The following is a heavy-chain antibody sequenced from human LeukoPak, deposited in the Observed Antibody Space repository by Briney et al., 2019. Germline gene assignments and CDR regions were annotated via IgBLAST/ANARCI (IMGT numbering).Heavy chain of an antibody. Sequence: PGGSLRLSCAASGFTFSSYWMSWVRQAPGKGLEWGANIKQGGSEKYYVDSVKGRFTISRDNAKNSLYLQMNSLRAEDTAVYYCARRSSYDILTGYYMGAFDYWGQGTLVTVSS. CDR3: ARRSSYDILTGYYMGAFDY. J-gene: IGHJ4*02. CDR2: IKQGGSEK. D-gene: IGHD3-9*01. CDR1: GFTFSSYW. V-gene: IGHV3-7*01.